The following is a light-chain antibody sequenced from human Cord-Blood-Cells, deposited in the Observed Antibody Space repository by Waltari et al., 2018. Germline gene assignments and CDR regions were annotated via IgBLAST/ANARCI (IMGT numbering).Light chain of an antibody. V-gene: IGLV2-14*01. CDR3: SSYTSSSTWV. J-gene: IGLJ3*02. Sequence: QSALTQPASVSGSPGQSITISCTGTSTDVGGYNYVSWYQPHPGKAPKLMIYDVSNLPSGVSNRFSGAKSGNTASLTISGLQAEDEADYYCSSYTSSSTWVFGGGTKLTVL. CDR1: STDVGGYNY. CDR2: DVS.